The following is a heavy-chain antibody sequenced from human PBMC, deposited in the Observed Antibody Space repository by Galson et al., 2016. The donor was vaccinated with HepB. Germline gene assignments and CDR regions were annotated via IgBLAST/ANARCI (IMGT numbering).Heavy chain of an antibody. CDR1: GFTFSSYA. Sequence: SLRLSCAASGFTFSSYAMSWVRQAPGKGLEWVSGITGSGGSKYYADSVNGRFTISRDNSKNMLYLQMNSLRAEGTAIYYCAKDSYYDFWSGYLFDYWGQGTLVTVSS. V-gene: IGHV3-23*01. D-gene: IGHD3-3*01. CDR2: ITGSGGSK. CDR3: AKDSYYDFWSGYLFDY. J-gene: IGHJ4*02.